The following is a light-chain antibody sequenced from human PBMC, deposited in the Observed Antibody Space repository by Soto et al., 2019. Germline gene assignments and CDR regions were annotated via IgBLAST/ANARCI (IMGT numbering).Light chain of an antibody. V-gene: IGKV3-20*01. CDR2: GSS. CDR1: QSVSSSY. CDR3: QQSYSSVWT. Sequence: EIVLTQSPGTLSLSPGERATLSCRASQSVSSSYLAWYQQKPGQAPRLLIYGSSSLQSGVPSRFSGSGSGTDFTLTISSLQAEDIATYYCQQSYSSVWTFGQGTKVDIK. J-gene: IGKJ1*01.